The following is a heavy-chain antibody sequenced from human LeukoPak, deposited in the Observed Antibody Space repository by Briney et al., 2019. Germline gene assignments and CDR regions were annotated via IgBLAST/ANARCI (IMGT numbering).Heavy chain of an antibody. Sequence: PSETLSLTCIVSGGSITSYFWSWIRQPPGKGLEWIGYISSSGSVNDNPSLRSRVTISVDTSKNQFFLNLSSVTAADTAVYYCARHGRDILTGYGNNWFDPWGQGTLVTVSS. CDR1: GGSITSYF. CDR2: ISSSGSV. J-gene: IGHJ5*02. CDR3: ARHGRDILTGYGNNWFDP. V-gene: IGHV4-59*08. D-gene: IGHD3-9*01.